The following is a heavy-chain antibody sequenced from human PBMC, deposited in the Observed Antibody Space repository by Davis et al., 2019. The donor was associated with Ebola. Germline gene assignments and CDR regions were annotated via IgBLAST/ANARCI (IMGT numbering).Heavy chain of an antibody. D-gene: IGHD2-8*01. J-gene: IGHJ5*02. CDR3: ARARDTPITVGYKNWVGP. Sequence: GESLKISCTASGFTFSSFWMNWVRQAPGQGPEWVANIHKDASRKEYADFVEGRFTISRDNAKSSLFLQMNSLRAGDTAVYYCARARDTPITVGYKNWVGPWGQGTLVTVSS. CDR1: GFTFSSFW. CDR2: IHKDASRK. V-gene: IGHV3-7*01.